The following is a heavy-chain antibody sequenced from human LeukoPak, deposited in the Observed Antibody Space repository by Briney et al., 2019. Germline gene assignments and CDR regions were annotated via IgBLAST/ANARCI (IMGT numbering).Heavy chain of an antibody. CDR3: ARLDTAMLYFDY. J-gene: IGHJ4*02. D-gene: IGHD5-18*01. CDR1: GGSINSYY. Sequence: SETLSLTCTVSGGSINSYYWSWIRQPPGKGLEWIGYIYYSGSTNYNPSLRSRVTSSVDTSKNQFSLKLSSVTAADTAVYYCARLDTAMLYFDYWGQGALVTVSS. CDR2: IYYSGST. V-gene: IGHV4-59*08.